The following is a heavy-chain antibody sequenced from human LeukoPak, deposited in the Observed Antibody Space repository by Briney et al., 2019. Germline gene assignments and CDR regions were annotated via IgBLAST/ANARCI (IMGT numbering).Heavy chain of an antibody. D-gene: IGHD3-22*01. J-gene: IGHJ4*02. CDR2: IYPGDSDT. CDR3: ANLMSATYYSRFDL. CDR1: GYNFSNYW. Sequence: GESLKISCKAIGYNFSNYWIAWVRQMPGKGLEWMGIIYPGDSDTRYSPSFQGQVTISADKSISTAYLQWSSLKASDTAMYFCANLMSATYYSRFDLWGQGTLVTVSS. V-gene: IGHV5-51*01.